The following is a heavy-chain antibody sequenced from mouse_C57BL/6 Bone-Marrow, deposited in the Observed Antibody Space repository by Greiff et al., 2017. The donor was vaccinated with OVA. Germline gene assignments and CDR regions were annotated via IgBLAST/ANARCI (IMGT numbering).Heavy chain of an antibody. CDR3: VRHNTVYFDY. V-gene: IGHV10-1*01. CDR1: GFSFNTYA. J-gene: IGHJ2*01. CDR2: IRSKSNNYAT. D-gene: IGHD1-1*01. Sequence: EVKLVESGGGLVQPKGSLKLSCAASGFSFNTYAMNWVRQAPGKGLEWVARIRSKSNNYATYYADSVKDRFTISRDDSESMLYLQMNNLKTEDTAMYYCVRHNTVYFDYWGQGTTLTVSS.